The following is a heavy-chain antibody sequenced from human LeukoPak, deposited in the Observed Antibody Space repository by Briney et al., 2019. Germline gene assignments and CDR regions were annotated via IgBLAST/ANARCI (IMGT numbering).Heavy chain of an antibody. D-gene: IGHD5-18*01. V-gene: IGHV3-48*04. CDR1: GFTFSSYS. J-gene: IGHJ4*02. Sequence: PGGSLRLSCAASGFTFSSYSMNWVRQAPGKGLEWVSYISSSSSTIYYADSVKGRFTISRDNAKNSLYLQMNSLRAEDTAVYYCARKPDRADTAVDYWGQGTLVTVSS. CDR3: ARKPDRADTAVDY. CDR2: ISSSSSTI.